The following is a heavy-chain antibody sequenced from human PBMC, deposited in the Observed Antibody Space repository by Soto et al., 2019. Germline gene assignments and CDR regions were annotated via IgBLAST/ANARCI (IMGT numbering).Heavy chain of an antibody. CDR1: GGSISSYY. Sequence: SETLSLTCTVSGGSISSYYWSWIRQPPGKGLEWIGYIYYTGSTNYNPSLKSRVTISVDMSKNQFSVKLNSVTAADTAVYYCVRHGGAAFHYWGQGIPVTVSS. V-gene: IGHV4-59*08. CDR3: VRHGGAAFHY. D-gene: IGHD2-21*01. J-gene: IGHJ4*02. CDR2: IYYTGST.